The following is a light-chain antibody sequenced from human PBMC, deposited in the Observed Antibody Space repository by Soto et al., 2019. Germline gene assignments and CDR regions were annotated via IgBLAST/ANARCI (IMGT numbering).Light chain of an antibody. CDR1: QTINNR. V-gene: IGKV1-5*01. CDR3: QQYNNSYT. Sequence: IQMTQSPSTLSASVGDRVTITCRASQTINNRLAWYQHKAGTVPKLLIYAASTLESGVPSRFSGSGSGTEFTLTINSLQPEDFTTYYCQQYNNSYTFGQGTKLDIK. J-gene: IGKJ2*01. CDR2: AAS.